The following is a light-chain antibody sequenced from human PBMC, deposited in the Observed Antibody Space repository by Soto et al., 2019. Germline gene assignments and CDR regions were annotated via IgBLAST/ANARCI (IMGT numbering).Light chain of an antibody. Sequence: EIVMTQSPATLSVSPGERATLSCRASQSVSGNLAWYQQKPGQAPRLLIYGASTRATGIPARFSGSGSGTEFILTISSLQSEDFALYYCLQYNNWPPITFGQGTRLEIK. CDR1: QSVSGN. CDR2: GAS. CDR3: LQYNNWPPIT. V-gene: IGKV3-15*01. J-gene: IGKJ5*01.